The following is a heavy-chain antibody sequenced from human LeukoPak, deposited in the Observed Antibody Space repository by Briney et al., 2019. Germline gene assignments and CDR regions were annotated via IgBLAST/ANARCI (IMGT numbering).Heavy chain of an antibody. CDR2: IKEDGSEK. D-gene: IGHD6-13*01. J-gene: IGHJ5*02. CDR1: GFTFSSDW. V-gene: IGHV3-7*01. Sequence: GGSLRLSCAASGFTFSSDWMSWVRQAPGKGLEWVANIKEDGSEKYYVDSVKGRFTISRDNAKNSLYLQMNSLRAEDTAVYYCARLYTSSWYGGNWFDPWGQGTLVTVSS. CDR3: ARLYTSSWYGGNWFDP.